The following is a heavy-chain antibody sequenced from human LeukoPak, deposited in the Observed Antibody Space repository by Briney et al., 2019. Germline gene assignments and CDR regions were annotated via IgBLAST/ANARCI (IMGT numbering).Heavy chain of an antibody. V-gene: IGHV3-23*01. D-gene: IGHD3-10*02. CDR1: GFTFSSYA. CDR3: AELGITMIGGV. CDR2: ISGSGGST. J-gene: IGHJ6*04. Sequence: GGSLRLSCAASGFTFSSYAMSWVRQAPGQGREWVSTISGSGGSTYYADSVKGRFTISRDNAKNSLYLQMNSLRAEDTAVYYCAELGITMIGGVWGKGTTVTISS.